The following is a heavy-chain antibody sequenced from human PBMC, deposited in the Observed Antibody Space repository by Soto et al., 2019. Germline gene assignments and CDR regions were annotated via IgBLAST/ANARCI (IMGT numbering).Heavy chain of an antibody. V-gene: IGHV3-23*01. CDR1: GFTFSNYA. J-gene: IGHJ4*02. CDR2: FSSSGGGT. D-gene: IGHD2-15*01. Sequence: GGSLRLFCTASGFTFSNYAMSWVRQAPGKGLEWVSTFSSSGGGTYYADSVKGRFTISRDNSKNTLYLQMNSLRAEDTAVYYCTKANRYCSGANCFTFDYLGLGTLVTVSS. CDR3: TKANRYCSGANCFTFDY.